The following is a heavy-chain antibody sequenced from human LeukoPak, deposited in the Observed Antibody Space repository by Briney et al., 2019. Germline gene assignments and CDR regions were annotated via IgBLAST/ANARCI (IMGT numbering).Heavy chain of an antibody. CDR2: IIPIFGTA. Sequence: SVKVSCKASGGTFSSYAISWVRQAPGQGLEWMGGIIPIFGTANYAQKFQGRVTITADESTSTAYMELSSLRSEDTAVYYCARELDYGDYRFLDYWGQGTLVTVSS. CDR1: GGTFSSYA. D-gene: IGHD4-17*01. CDR3: ARELDYGDYRFLDY. J-gene: IGHJ4*02. V-gene: IGHV1-69*13.